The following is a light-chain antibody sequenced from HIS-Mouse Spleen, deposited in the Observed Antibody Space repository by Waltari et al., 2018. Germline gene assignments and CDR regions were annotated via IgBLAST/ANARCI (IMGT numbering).Light chain of an antibody. CDR3: YSTDSRGNHRV. CDR2: EDS. V-gene: IGLV3-10*01. J-gene: IGLJ2*01. Sequence: SYELTQPPSVSVSPGQTARITCSGDALPQKYAYWYQQKSGQAPVLVIYEDSKRPSGFPGRFSGSSSGTMATLTISGAQVEDEADYYCYSTDSRGNHRVFGGGTKLTVL. CDR1: ALPQKY.